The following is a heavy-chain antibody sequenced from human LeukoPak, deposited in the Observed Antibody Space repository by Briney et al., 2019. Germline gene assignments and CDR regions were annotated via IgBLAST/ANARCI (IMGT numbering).Heavy chain of an antibody. J-gene: IGHJ4*02. V-gene: IGHV3-21*01. Sequence: KPGRSLRLSCAASGFTLSSYSMNWVRQAPGKGLEWVSSISSSSIYIYYADSVKGRFTISRDNAKNSLYLQMNSLRAEDTAAYYCARSGSYSYFVYWGQGTLVTVSS. CDR1: GFTLSSYS. CDR3: ARSGSYSYFVY. CDR2: ISSSSIYI. D-gene: IGHD1-26*01.